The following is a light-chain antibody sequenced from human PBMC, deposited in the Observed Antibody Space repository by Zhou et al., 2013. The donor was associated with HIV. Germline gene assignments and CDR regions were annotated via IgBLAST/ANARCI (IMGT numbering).Light chain of an antibody. Sequence: EIVLTQSPGTLSLSPGERATLSCRASQSVSSSYLAWYQQKPGQAPRLLIYGASSRATGIPDRFSGGGSGTDFTLTISRLEPEDFAVYYCQQYGSAPFTFGPGTKWISN. CDR2: GAS. J-gene: IGKJ3*01. V-gene: IGKV3-20*01. CDR3: QQYGSAPFT. CDR1: QSVSSSY.